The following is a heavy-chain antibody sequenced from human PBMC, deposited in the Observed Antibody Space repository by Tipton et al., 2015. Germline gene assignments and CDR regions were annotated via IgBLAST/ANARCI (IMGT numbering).Heavy chain of an antibody. CDR1: GGSVTSGSYY. CDR3: ARHSWGISGNWFDP. D-gene: IGHD7-27*01. Sequence: TLSLTCTVSGGSVTSGSYYWSWIRQPPGKGLEWIGYIYYSGSTIYDPSLKSRVTITVDTSKNQFSLKLSSVTAADTAVYYCARHSWGISGNWFDPWGQGTLVTVSS. J-gene: IGHJ5*02. V-gene: IGHV4-61*01. CDR2: IYYSGST.